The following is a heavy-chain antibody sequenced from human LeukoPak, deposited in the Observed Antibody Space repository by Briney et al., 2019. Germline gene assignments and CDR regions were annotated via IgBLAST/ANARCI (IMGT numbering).Heavy chain of an antibody. D-gene: IGHD1-1*01. V-gene: IGHV3-48*04. Sequence: GGSLRLSCAASGFTFSSYSMNWVRQAPGKGLEWVSYISSSSSTIYYADSVKGRFTISRDNAKNSLYLQMNSLRAEDTAVYYCAREERSHYYYGMDVWGQGTTVTVSS. CDR3: AREERSHYYYGMDV. CDR1: GFTFSSYS. CDR2: ISSSSSTI. J-gene: IGHJ6*02.